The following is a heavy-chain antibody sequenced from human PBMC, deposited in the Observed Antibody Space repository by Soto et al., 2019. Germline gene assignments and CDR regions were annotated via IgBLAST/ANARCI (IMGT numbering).Heavy chain of an antibody. CDR2: INQFGAT. Sequence: SENLSITCAVSGGSLSGFYWPWIRQPPGKRLEWIGDINQFGATNYNPSLKSRVTISVESSKNQFSLELTSVTPADTAVYFCSLARAYNRGLHAPPSRRTPDP. J-gene: IGHJ5*02. V-gene: IGHV4-34*01. D-gene: IGHD1-1*01. CDR3: SLARAYNRGLHAPPSRRTPDP. CDR1: GGSLSGFY.